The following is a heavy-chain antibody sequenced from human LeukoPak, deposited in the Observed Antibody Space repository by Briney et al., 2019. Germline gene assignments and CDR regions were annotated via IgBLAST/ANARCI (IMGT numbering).Heavy chain of an antibody. Sequence: ASVKVSCKVSGYTLTELSMHWVRQAPGKGLEWMGGFDPEDGETIYAQKFQGRVTMTEDTSTDTAYMELSSLRSEDTAVYYCATGLSITMIVGVKLQFDYWGQGTLVTVSS. CDR3: ATGLSITMIVGVKLQFDY. J-gene: IGHJ4*02. V-gene: IGHV1-24*01. D-gene: IGHD3-22*01. CDR1: GYTLTELS. CDR2: FDPEDGET.